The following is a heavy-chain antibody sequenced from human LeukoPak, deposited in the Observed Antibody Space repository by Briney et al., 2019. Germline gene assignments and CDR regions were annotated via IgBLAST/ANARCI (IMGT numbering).Heavy chain of an antibody. J-gene: IGHJ5*02. V-gene: IGHV4-59*01. Sequence: SETLSLTCTVSGGSISSYYWSWIRQPPGKGLEGIGYISYSGSTNYNPSLKSRVSISIDTSKKQFSLKLSSVTAAATAVYYCASGGYCSSGSCYPNWFDPWGQGTLVTVSS. CDR1: GGSISSYY. CDR3: ASGGYCSSGSCYPNWFDP. CDR2: ISYSGST. D-gene: IGHD2-15*01.